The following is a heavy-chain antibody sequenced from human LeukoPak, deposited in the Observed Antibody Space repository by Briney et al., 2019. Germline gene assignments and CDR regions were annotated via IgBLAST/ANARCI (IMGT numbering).Heavy chain of an antibody. CDR3: ARAYVDAFDI. V-gene: IGHV3-30-3*01. J-gene: IGHJ3*02. CDR1: GFTFSSYA. D-gene: IGHD3-16*01. CDR2: ISYDGSNK. Sequence: GGSLRLSCAASGFTFSSYAMNWVRQAPGKGLEWVAVISYDGSNKYYADSVKGRFTISRDNSKNTLYLQMNSLRAEDTAVYYCARAYVDAFDIWGQGTMVTVSS.